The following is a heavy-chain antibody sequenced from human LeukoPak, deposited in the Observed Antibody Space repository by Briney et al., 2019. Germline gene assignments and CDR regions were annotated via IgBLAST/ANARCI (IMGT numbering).Heavy chain of an antibody. CDR3: AKDPGGDYGGY. V-gene: IGHV3-53*01. CDR2: IYSGDNT. J-gene: IGHJ4*02. D-gene: IGHD4-17*01. Sequence: GGSLRLSCAASGFTVSSNYMSWVRQAPGKGLEWVSVIYSGDNTDYADSVKGRFTISRDNSKNTLYLQMNSLRAEDTGVYYCAKDPGGDYGGYWGQGTLVTVSS. CDR1: GFTVSSNY.